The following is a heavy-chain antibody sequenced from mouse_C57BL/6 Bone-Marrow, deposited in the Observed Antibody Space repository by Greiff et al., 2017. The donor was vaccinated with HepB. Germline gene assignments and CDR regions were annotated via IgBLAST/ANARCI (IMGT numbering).Heavy chain of an antibody. D-gene: IGHD2-1*01. V-gene: IGHV1-82*01. CDR2: IYPGDGET. CDR1: GYAFSSSW. CDR3: SRGRGYGNHARAMDY. J-gene: IGHJ4*01. Sequence: VQLQQSGPELVKPGASVKISCKASGYAFSSSWMNWVKQRPGKGLEWIGRIYPGDGETNYNGKFKGKATLTADKSSSTAYMQLSSLTSEDSAVYFWSRGRGYGNHARAMDYWGQGTSVTVSS.